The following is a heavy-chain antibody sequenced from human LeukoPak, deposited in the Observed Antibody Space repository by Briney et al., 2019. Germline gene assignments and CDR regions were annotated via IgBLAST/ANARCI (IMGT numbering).Heavy chain of an antibody. Sequence: GGSLRLSCAASGFTFSSYWMSWVRQAPGKGGKGVANINQDGSEKYYVDSVKGRFTISRDNAKTSLYLQMNSLRAEDTAVYYCARAASGYSSGGYFDLWGRGTLVTVSS. J-gene: IGHJ2*01. CDR1: GFTFSSYW. D-gene: IGHD6-19*01. V-gene: IGHV3-7*01. CDR2: INQDGSEK. CDR3: ARAASGYSSGGYFDL.